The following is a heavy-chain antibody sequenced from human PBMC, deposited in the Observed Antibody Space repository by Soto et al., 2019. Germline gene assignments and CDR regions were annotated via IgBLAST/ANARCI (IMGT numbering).Heavy chain of an antibody. CDR3: ARVGHSSSSGFDY. D-gene: IGHD6-6*01. Sequence: PGGSLRLSCAASGFTFSSYGMHWVRQAPGKGLEWVAVIWYDGSNKYYADSVKGRFTISRDNSKNTLYLQMNSLRAEDTAVYYCARVGHSSSSGFDYWGQGTLVTVSS. J-gene: IGHJ4*02. CDR1: GFTFSSYG. V-gene: IGHV3-33*01. CDR2: IWYDGSNK.